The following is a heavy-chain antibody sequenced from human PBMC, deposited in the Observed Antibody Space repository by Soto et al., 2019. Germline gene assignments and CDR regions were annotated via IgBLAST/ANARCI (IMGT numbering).Heavy chain of an antibody. Sequence: RLSCAASGFTFSDHYMDWVRQAPGKGLEWVGRSRNKVNSYTTDYAASVKGRFSISRDDSRNSVYLQLNSLKTEDTAVYYCARVIYSGSYGMDVWGQGTTVTVS. CDR2: SRNKVNSYTT. CDR3: ARVIYSGSYGMDV. J-gene: IGHJ6*02. V-gene: IGHV3-72*01. D-gene: IGHD1-26*01. CDR1: GFTFSDHY.